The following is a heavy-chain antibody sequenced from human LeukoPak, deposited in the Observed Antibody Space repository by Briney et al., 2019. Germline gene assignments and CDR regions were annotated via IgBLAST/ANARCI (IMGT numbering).Heavy chain of an antibody. CDR3: VRAETMIEYYYYYYGMDV. V-gene: IGHV3-48*04. D-gene: IGHD3-22*01. CDR1: GFTFSSYT. J-gene: IGHJ6*02. Sequence: GGSLRLSCAASGFTFSSYTMNWVRQPPGKGLEWVSNIGTSTTTIYYADSVKGRFTISRDNAKNSLYLQMNSLRAEDTAVYYCVRAETMIEYYYYYYGMDVWGQGTTVTVSS. CDR2: IGTSTTTI.